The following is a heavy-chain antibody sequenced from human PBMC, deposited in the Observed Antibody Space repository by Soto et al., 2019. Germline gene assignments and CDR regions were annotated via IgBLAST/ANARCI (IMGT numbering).Heavy chain of an antibody. D-gene: IGHD3-22*01. CDR1: GFTFSNAW. J-gene: IGHJ3*02. CDR3: TTGDYYDSSGYYRVNAFDI. CDR2: IKSKTDGGTT. Sequence: PGGSLRLSCAASGFTFSNAWMSWVRQAPGKGLEWVGRIKSKTDGGTTDYAAPVKGRFTISRDDSKNTLYLQMNSLKTEDTAVYYCTTGDYYDSSGYYRVNAFDIWGQGTMVTVSS. V-gene: IGHV3-15*01.